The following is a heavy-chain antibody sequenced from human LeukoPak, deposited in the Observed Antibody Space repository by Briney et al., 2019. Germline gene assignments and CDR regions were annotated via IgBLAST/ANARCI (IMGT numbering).Heavy chain of an antibody. CDR2: ISAYNGNT. Sequence: ASVKVSCKASGYTFTSYGISWVRQAPGQGLEWMGWISAYNGNTSYAQKLQGRVTMTTDTSTSTAYMELRSLRSDDTAVYYCARDNNAPRVTAAPIAFDYWGQGTLVTVSS. D-gene: IGHD2-21*02. J-gene: IGHJ4*02. V-gene: IGHV1-18*01. CDR3: ARDNNAPRVTAAPIAFDY. CDR1: GYTFTSYG.